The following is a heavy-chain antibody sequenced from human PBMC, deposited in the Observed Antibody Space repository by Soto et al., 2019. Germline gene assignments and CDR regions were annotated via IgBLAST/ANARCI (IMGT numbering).Heavy chain of an antibody. Sequence: GGSLRLSCAASGFTFSTYGMHWVRQAPGKGLEWVAVISYDGNNKYYADSVKGRFTISRDNSKNTLYLQMSSLRAEDTAVYYCARAVRGYLYYYYYYGMDVWGQGTTVTVSS. CDR1: GFTFSTYG. V-gene: IGHV3-30*03. J-gene: IGHJ6*02. D-gene: IGHD5-12*01. CDR3: ARAVRGYLYYYYYYGMDV. CDR2: ISYDGNNK.